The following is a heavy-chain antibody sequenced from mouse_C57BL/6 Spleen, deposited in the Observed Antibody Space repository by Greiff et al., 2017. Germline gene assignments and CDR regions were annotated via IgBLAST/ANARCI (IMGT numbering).Heavy chain of an antibody. D-gene: IGHD2-5*01. CDR1: GYAFSSSW. CDR2: IYPGDGDT. CDR3: ASPYYSNSYYYAMDY. Sequence: QVQLKESGPELVKPGASVKISCKASGYAFSSSWMNWVKQRPGKGLEWIGRIYPGDGDTNYNGKFKGKATLTADKSSSTAYMQLSSLTSEDSAVYFWASPYYSNSYYYAMDYWGQGTSVTVSS. V-gene: IGHV1-82*01. J-gene: IGHJ4*01.